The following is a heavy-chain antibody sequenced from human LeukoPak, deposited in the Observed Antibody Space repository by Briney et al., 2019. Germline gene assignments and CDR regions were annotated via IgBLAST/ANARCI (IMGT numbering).Heavy chain of an antibody. CDR3: ARDSDDTFDI. Sequence: SQTLSLTCVISGDSVSSNTAWNWVRQSPSRGLDWLGRTYYRSQWYYDYAISVKGRITISPDTSRNQFSLHLDSVTSEGAAVYYCARDSDDTFDIWGQGTMVTVSS. D-gene: IGHD2-21*02. CDR1: GDSVSSNTA. CDR2: TYYRSQWYY. V-gene: IGHV6-1*01. J-gene: IGHJ3*02.